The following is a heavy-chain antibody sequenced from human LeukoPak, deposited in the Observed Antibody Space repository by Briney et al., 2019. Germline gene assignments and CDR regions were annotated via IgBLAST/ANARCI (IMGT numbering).Heavy chain of an antibody. Sequence: SETLSLTCTVPGGSISSGGYYWSWIRQPPGKGLEWIGYIYHSGSTYYNPSLKSRVTISVDRSKNQFSLKLSSVTAADTAVYYCARAPCSSTSCYHYYYYYMDVWGKGTTVTVSS. CDR1: GGSISSGGYY. D-gene: IGHD2-2*01. CDR3: ARAPCSSTSCYHYYYYYMDV. V-gene: IGHV4-30-2*01. CDR2: IYHSGST. J-gene: IGHJ6*03.